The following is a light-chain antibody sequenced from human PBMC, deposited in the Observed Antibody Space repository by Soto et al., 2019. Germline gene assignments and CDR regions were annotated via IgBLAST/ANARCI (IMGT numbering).Light chain of an antibody. Sequence: QSVLTQPPSASGTPGQRVTISCSGSSSNIGSNYVYWYQQLPGTAPKLLIYRNNQRPSGVPDRFSGSKSGTSASLAISGLRSDDEADYYCAAVDYSLSGPYVFGTGTKLTVL. CDR3: AAVDYSLSGPYV. CDR2: RNN. V-gene: IGLV1-47*01. J-gene: IGLJ1*01. CDR1: SSNIGSNY.